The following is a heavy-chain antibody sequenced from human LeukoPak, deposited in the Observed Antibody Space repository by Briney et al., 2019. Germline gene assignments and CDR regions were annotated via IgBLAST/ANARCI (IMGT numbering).Heavy chain of an antibody. J-gene: IGHJ4*02. CDR1: GFTFSSCG. D-gene: IGHD1-26*01. Sequence: GRSLRLSCAASGFTFSSCGIHWVRQAPGKGLEWVAVISHDGSNKYYADSVKGRFTISRDNFKNTLYLHMSSLRAEDTALYYCAKDGPSARLGYYFDYWGQGTLVTVSA. V-gene: IGHV3-30*18. CDR3: AKDGPSARLGYYFDY. CDR2: ISHDGSNK.